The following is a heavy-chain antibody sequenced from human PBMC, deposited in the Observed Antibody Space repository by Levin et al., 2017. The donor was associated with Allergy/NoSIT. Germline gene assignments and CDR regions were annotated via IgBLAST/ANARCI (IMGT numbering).Heavy chain of an antibody. CDR2: ISYDGSNK. CDR3: AAQGYCSSTSCYYYDPYYYYYDMDV. D-gene: IGHD2-2*01. J-gene: IGHJ6*02. CDR1: GFTFSTYA. V-gene: IGHV3-30*04. Sequence: GGSLRLSCAASGFTFSTYAIHWVRQAPGKGLEWVAVISYDGSNKYYADSVKGRFTISRDNSKNTLYLQMNSLRAEDTAVYYCAAQGYCSSTSCYYYDPYYYYYDMDVWGQGTTVTVSS.